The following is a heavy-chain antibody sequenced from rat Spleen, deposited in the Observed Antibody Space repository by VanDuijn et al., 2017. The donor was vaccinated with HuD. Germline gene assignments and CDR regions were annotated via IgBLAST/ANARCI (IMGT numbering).Heavy chain of an antibody. J-gene: IGHJ2*01. CDR1: GFTFSDYA. Sequence: EVQLVESGGGLVQPGKSLKLSCAASGFTFSDYAMAWVRQSPKKGLEWVASIIYDGSDTYYRDSVKGRFTISRHNAKSTLYLQMNSLRSEDTATYYCARHLSGILRIITTPYWGQGVMVTVSS. CDR3: ARHLSGILRIITTPY. V-gene: IGHV5-17*01. CDR2: IIYDGSDT. D-gene: IGHD1-6*01.